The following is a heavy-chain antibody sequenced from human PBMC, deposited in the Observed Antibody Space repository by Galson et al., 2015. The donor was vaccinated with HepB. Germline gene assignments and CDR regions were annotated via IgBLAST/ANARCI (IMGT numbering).Heavy chain of an antibody. J-gene: IGHJ4*02. Sequence: CAISGDSVSSNSAAWNWIRQSPSRGLEWLGRTYSRSTWYNDYAVSVKSQITINPDTSKNQFSLQLNSVTPEDTAVYYCARAAVAGLGYFDYWGQGTLVTVSS. D-gene: IGHD6-19*01. CDR1: GDSVSSNSAA. CDR3: ARAAVAGLGYFDY. CDR2: TYSRSTWYN. V-gene: IGHV6-1*01.